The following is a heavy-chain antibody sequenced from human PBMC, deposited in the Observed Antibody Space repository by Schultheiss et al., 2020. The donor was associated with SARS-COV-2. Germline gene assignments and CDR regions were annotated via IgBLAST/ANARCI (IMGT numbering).Heavy chain of an antibody. J-gene: IGHJ4*02. Sequence: SETLSLTCAVYGGSFSGYYWSWIRQPPGKGLEWIGEINHSGSTNYNPSLKSRVTISVDTSKNQFSLKLSSVTAADTAVYYCAREIENGLDYATTPLDYWGQGTLVTVSS. D-gene: IGHD4-17*01. CDR2: INHSGST. CDR3: AREIENGLDYATTPLDY. V-gene: IGHV4-34*01. CDR1: GGSFSGYY.